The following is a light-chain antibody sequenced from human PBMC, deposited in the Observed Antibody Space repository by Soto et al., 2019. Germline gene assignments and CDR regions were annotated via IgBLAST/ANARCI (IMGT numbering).Light chain of an antibody. CDR1: QDIRGA. V-gene: IGKV1-13*02. CDR2: DVS. CDR3: QQFNSYPII. Sequence: AIQLTQSPSSLSASVGDRVTITCRASQDIRGALAWYQKKPGKAPKILIYDVSSLQRGVPSRFGGSSSGTDFTLTISGLQPEDFATYYCQQFNSYPIIFGQGTRLDIK. J-gene: IGKJ5*01.